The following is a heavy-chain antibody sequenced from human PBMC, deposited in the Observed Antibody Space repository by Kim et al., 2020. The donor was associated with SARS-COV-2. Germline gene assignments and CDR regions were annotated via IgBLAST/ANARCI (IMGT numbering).Heavy chain of an antibody. D-gene: IGHD3-10*01. V-gene: IGHV4-39*01. CDR1: GGSISSSSYY. Sequence: SETLSLTCTVSGGSISSSSYYWGWIRQPPGKGLEWIGSIYYSGSTYYNPSLKSRVTISVDTSKNQFSLKLSSVTAADTAVYYCAVRSPSFYYYYYGMDVWGQGTTVTVSS. J-gene: IGHJ6*02. CDR3: AVRSPSFYYYYYGMDV. CDR2: IYYSGST.